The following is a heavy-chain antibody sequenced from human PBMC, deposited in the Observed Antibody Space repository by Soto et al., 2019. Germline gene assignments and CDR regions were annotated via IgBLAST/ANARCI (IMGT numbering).Heavy chain of an antibody. J-gene: IGHJ6*02. D-gene: IGHD2-2*01. CDR1: GFTFSSYG. CDR3: AKDRFLLGVPLRYYGMDV. V-gene: IGHV3-30*18. CDR2: ISYDGSNK. Sequence: QVQLVESGGGVVQPGRSLRLSCAASGFTFSSYGMHWVRQAPGKGLEWVAVISYDGSNKYYADSVKGRFTISRDNSKNTLYLQMNSLRAEDTAVYYCAKDRFLLGVPLRYYGMDVWGQGTMVTVSS.